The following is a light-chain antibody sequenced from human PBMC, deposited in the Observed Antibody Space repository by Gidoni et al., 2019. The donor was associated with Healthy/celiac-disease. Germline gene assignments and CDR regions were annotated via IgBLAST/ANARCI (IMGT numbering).Light chain of an antibody. J-gene: IGKJ5*01. Sequence: DIQLTQSPSFLSASVGDRVTITCRASQGISSYLAWYQQKPGKAPKLLIYAASTLQSGVPSRFSGSVSGTEFTLTISSLQPEDFATYYCQQLNSYRITFGQGTRLEIK. CDR3: QQLNSYRIT. CDR2: AAS. CDR1: QGISSY. V-gene: IGKV1-9*01.